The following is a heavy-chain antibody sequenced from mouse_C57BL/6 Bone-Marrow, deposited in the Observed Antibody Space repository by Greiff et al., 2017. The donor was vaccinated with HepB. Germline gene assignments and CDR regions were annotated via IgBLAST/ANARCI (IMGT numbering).Heavy chain of an antibody. CDR2: INPNYGTT. Sequence: EVHLVESGPELVKPGASVKISCKASGYSFTDYNMNWVKQSNGKSLEWIGVINPNYGTTSYNQKFKGKATLTVDQSSSTAYMQLNSLTSEDSAVYYCASEADYYGSRPPWFAYWGQGTLVTVSA. V-gene: IGHV1-39*01. CDR3: ASEADYYGSRPPWFAY. D-gene: IGHD1-1*01. CDR1: GYSFTDYN. J-gene: IGHJ3*01.